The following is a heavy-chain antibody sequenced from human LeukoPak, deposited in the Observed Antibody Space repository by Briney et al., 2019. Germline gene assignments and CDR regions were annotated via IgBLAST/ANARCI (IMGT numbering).Heavy chain of an antibody. CDR2: IYHSGST. CDR1: GGSISSGGYS. D-gene: IGHD6-13*01. V-gene: IGHV4-30-2*01. J-gene: IGHJ6*02. CDR3: ARGVYHYYYGMDV. Sequence: SQTLSLTCAVSGGSISSGGYSWSWLRQPPGKGLEWIGYIYHSGSTYYNPSLKSRVTISVDRSKNQFSLKLSSVTAADTAVYYCARGVYHYYYGMDVWGQGTTVTVS.